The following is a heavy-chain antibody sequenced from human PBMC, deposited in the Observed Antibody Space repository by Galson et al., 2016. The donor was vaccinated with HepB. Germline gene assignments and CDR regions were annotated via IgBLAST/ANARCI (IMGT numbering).Heavy chain of an antibody. CDR2: ISGSGSYP. V-gene: IGHV3-11*06. Sequence: SLRLSCAASGFTFSDYYMIWIRQAPGKGLEWVSYISGSGSYPNYADSVKGRFTISRDSAKNSVSLQMNNLRAEDTALYYCAKSSLRYSSLRGAMDVWGQGTTVTVSS. CDR1: GFTFSDYY. J-gene: IGHJ6*02. CDR3: AKSSLRYSSLRGAMDV. D-gene: IGHD3-16*02.